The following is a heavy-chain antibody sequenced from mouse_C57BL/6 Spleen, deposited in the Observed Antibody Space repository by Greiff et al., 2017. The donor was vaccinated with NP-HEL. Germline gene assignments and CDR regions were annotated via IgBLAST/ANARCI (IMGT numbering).Heavy chain of an antibody. D-gene: IGHD1-3*01. CDR1: GYTFTSYW. CDR3: ARRSLNWYYFDY. CDR2: IYPSDSET. V-gene: IGHV1-61*01. J-gene: IGHJ2*01. Sequence: VQLQQPGAELVRPGSSVKLSCKASGYTFTSYWMDWVKQRPGQGLEWIGNIYPSDSETHYNQKFKDKATLTVDKSSSTAYMQLSSLTSEDSAVYYCARRSLNWYYFDYWGQGTTLTVSS.